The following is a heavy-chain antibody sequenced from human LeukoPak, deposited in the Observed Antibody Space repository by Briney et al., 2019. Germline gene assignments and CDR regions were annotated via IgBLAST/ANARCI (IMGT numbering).Heavy chain of an antibody. J-gene: IGHJ5*02. CDR3: ARGLRGNNYVWGSYNH. V-gene: IGHV3-21*01. D-gene: IGHD3-16*01. CDR1: GFTFSSYS. Sequence: GGSLRLSCAASGFTFSSYSMNWVRQAPGKGLEWVSSISSSSRYIYYADSVKGLFTISRDNAKNSLYLQMNSLRAEDTAVYYCARGLRGNNYVWGSYNHWGQGTLVTVSS. CDR2: ISSSSRYI.